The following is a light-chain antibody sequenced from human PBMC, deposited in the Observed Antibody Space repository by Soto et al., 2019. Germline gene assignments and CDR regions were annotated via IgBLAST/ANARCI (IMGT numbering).Light chain of an antibody. CDR1: QGISNY. J-gene: IGKJ1*01. CDR3: QKYNSAPWT. Sequence: DIQMTQSPSSLSASVGDRATITCRASQGISNYLAWYQQKPGKVPKLLIYAASTLQSGVPSRFSGSGSGTEFTLTISSLQPEDVATYYCQKYNSAPWTVGQGTKVEIK. CDR2: AAS. V-gene: IGKV1-27*01.